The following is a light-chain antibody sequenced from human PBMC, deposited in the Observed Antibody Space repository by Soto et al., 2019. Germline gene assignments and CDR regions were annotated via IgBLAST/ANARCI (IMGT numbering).Light chain of an antibody. CDR2: DAS. V-gene: IGKV3-11*01. Sequence: EIVLTQSPATLSLSPGERATLSCRASQSVSSYLAWYQQKPGQAPRLLIYDASNRATGIPARFSGSGSGTAFTLTISSLEPDDFAVYYCQQRSNCSFGPGTKVDIK. CDR3: QQRSNCS. CDR1: QSVSSY. J-gene: IGKJ3*01.